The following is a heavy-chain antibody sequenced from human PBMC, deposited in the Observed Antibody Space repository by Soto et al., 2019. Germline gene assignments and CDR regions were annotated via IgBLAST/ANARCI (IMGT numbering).Heavy chain of an antibody. CDR3: AKDHRILIYWYFDL. V-gene: IGHV3-30*18. Sequence: QVQLVESGGGVVQPGSSLRLSCAASGFTFSSYGMHWVRQAPGKGLEWVALISHDGRDTYYADSVKGRFTISRDNSKNTLYLQMNSLRAEDTAVYYCAKDHRILIYWYFDLWGRGTLVIVSS. D-gene: IGHD3-9*01. CDR2: ISHDGRDT. CDR1: GFTFSSYG. J-gene: IGHJ2*01.